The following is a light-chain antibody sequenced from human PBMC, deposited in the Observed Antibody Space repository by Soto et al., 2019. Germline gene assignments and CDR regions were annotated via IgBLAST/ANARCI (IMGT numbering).Light chain of an antibody. J-gene: IGKJ5*01. V-gene: IGKV3-11*01. Sequence: EIVLTQSPGTLSLSPGERATLSCRASQSFRGLLAWYQQKPGQAPRLLIYDAYNRATGIPPRFSGSGSGTDFTLTIRSLEPEDSAVYYCQQRHMWPITFGQGTRLEIK. CDR2: DAY. CDR3: QQRHMWPIT. CDR1: QSFRGL.